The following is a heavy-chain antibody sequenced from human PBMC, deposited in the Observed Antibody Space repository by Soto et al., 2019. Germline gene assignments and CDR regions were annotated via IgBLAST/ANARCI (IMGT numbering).Heavy chain of an antibody. Sequence: QVQLVESGGGVVQPGRSLRLSCAASGFTFSHYAMHWVRQAPGKGLEWVALVSHDGNNKYYGDSVKGRFTISRDDSKNTLYLQMSSLRAQDTAVFYCARDLGDYPSRADAFEIWGQGTVVTVSS. V-gene: IGHV3-30-3*01. J-gene: IGHJ3*02. CDR3: ARDLGDYPSRADAFEI. CDR1: GFTFSHYA. CDR2: VSHDGNNK. D-gene: IGHD4-17*01.